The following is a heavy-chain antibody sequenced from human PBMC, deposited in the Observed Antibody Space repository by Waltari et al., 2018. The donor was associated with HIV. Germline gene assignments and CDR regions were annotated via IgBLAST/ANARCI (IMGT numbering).Heavy chain of an antibody. J-gene: IGHJ3*02. CDR1: GFTFSSYD. Sequence: EVQLVESGGGLVQPGGSLRLSCAASGFTFSSYDMHWVRQSTGKRLEWGSAIGSSGDTHFAGSVRGRFSISRENARNSLYLQMNSLRAGDTAMYYCARDLGIGAFDIWGQGTMVTVSS. V-gene: IGHV3-13*01. CDR3: ARDLGIGAFDI. D-gene: IGHD7-27*01. CDR2: IGSSGDT.